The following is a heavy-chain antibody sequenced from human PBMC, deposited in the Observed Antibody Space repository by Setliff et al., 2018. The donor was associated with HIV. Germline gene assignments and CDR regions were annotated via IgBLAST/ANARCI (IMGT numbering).Heavy chain of an antibody. CDR1: GYSISSGYY. D-gene: IGHD1-1*01. V-gene: IGHV4-38-2*01. J-gene: IGHJ3*02. CDR2: IYHSGTI. Sequence: SETLSLTCDVSGYSISSGYYWGWIRQPPGKGLEWIGSIYHSGTIFYKPSLKSRLAISVDTSKNHFSLNLTSVTAADTAVYYCARIPTNITPNGFDIWGQGTMVTVSS. CDR3: ARIPTNITPNGFDI.